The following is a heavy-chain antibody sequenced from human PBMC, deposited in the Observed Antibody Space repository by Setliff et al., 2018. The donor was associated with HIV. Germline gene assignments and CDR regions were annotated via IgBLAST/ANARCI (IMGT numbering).Heavy chain of an antibody. CDR2: INPIGGST. Sequence: ASVKVSCKASGYTFTSYYIHWVRQAPGQGLEWMGRINPIGGSTSYAQKFQGRVTMTRDTSTSTVDMELRSLRSENTAMYYCARRGVHQQIDVDSWGHGTRVTGS. V-gene: IGHV1-46*01. CDR3: ARRGVHQQIDVDS. D-gene: IGHD3-10*01. J-gene: IGHJ5*01. CDR1: GYTFTSYY.